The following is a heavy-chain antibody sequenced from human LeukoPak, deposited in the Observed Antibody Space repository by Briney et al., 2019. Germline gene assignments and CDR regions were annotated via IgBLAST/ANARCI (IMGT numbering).Heavy chain of an antibody. Sequence: SETLSLTCTVSGDSISTRSYYWGWIRQPPGKGLEWIGSIYYNGITYYNPFLKSRVTISVDTSKNHFSLKLTSVTAADTAVYYCASSSGYSFWFDPWGQGTLVTVSS. D-gene: IGHD3-22*01. CDR1: GDSISTRSYY. CDR2: IYYNGIT. CDR3: ASSSGYSFWFDP. V-gene: IGHV4-39*02. J-gene: IGHJ5*02.